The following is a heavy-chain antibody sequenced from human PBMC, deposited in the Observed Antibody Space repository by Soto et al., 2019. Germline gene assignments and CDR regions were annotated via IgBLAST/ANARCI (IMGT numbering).Heavy chain of an antibody. CDR1: GFTFSSYG. Sequence: QVQLVESGGGVVQPGRSLRLSCAASGFTFSSYGMHWVRQAPGMGLEWVAVIWYDGSNKYYADSVKGRFTISRDNSKNTLYLQMNSLRAEDTAVYYCATDDQRHVGSDIWGQGTMVTVSS. V-gene: IGHV3-33*01. D-gene: IGHD1-1*01. CDR3: ATDDQRHVGSDI. J-gene: IGHJ3*02. CDR2: IWYDGSNK.